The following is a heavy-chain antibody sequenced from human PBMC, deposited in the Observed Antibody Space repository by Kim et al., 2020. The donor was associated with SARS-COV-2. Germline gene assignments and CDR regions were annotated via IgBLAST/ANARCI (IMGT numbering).Heavy chain of an antibody. Sequence: GGSLRLSCAASGFTFSSYAMSWVRQAPGKGLEWVSAISGSGGSTYYADSVKGRFTISRDNSKNTLYLQMNSLRAEDTAVYYCAKPEHDILTGYYSFFTAGMDVWGQGTTVTVSS. V-gene: IGHV3-23*01. CDR1: GFTFSSYA. CDR3: AKPEHDILTGYYSFFTAGMDV. CDR2: ISGSGGST. D-gene: IGHD3-9*01. J-gene: IGHJ6*02.